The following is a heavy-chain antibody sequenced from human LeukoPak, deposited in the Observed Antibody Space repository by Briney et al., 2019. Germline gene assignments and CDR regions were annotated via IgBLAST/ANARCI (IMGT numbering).Heavy chain of an antibody. J-gene: IGHJ4*02. CDR2: IYYSGST. V-gene: IGHV4-39*07. CDR1: GGSISSSSYY. D-gene: IGHD3-3*01. CDR3: VRGMAIFGV. Sequence: SETLSLTCTVSGGSISSSSYYWGWIRQPPGKGLEWIGSIYYSGSTYYNPSLKSRVTISVDTSKNQFSLKLSSVTAADTAVYYCVRGMAIFGVWGQGTLVTVSS.